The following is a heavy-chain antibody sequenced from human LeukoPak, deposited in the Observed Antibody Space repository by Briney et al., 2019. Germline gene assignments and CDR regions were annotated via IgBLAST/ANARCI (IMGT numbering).Heavy chain of an antibody. J-gene: IGHJ4*02. Sequence: ASVKVSCKASGYTFTSYYLHWVRQAPGQGLEWMGLINPNGDTNYAQKFQGRVTMTRDTSTSAVYMDLSSLRSEDTAVYYCARAAGDTYGYRYYSDYWGQGTLVSVSS. CDR2: INPNGDT. CDR1: GYTFTSYY. D-gene: IGHD5-18*01. V-gene: IGHV1-46*01. CDR3: ARAAGDTYGYRYYSDY.